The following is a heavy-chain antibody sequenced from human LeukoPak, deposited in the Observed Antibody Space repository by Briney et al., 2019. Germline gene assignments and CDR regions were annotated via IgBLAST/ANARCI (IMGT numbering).Heavy chain of an antibody. Sequence: GGSLRLSCATSGFTFRNAWMTWVRQAPGKGLEWVGRIKSKDDDETIDYAAPVKGRFAISRDDSKNTLYLQMTSLKTEDTGVYYCVRGLEFRGVNTPCYWGQGTLVTVCS. V-gene: IGHV3-15*01. CDR2: IKSKDDDETI. CDR3: VRGLEFRGVNTPCY. D-gene: IGHD3-10*01. CDR1: GFTFRNAW. J-gene: IGHJ4*02.